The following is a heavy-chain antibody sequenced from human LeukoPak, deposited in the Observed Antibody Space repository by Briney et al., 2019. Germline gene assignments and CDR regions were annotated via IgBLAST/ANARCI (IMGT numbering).Heavy chain of an antibody. CDR3: ARVGVTAATADY. D-gene: IGHD6-25*01. Sequence: GASVKVSCKASGYTFTSYYMHWVRQAPGQGLEWMGIINPRGGSTDYSQKFQGRVTMTSDTSTSTVYLEVNDLTSEDTAVYFCARVGVTAATADYWGQGTLVTVSS. CDR1: GYTFTSYY. J-gene: IGHJ4*02. CDR2: INPRGGST. V-gene: IGHV1-46*01.